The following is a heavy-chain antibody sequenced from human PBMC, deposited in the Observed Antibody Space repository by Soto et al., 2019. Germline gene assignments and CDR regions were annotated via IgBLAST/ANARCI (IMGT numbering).Heavy chain of an antibody. D-gene: IGHD3-3*01. CDR2: IYHSGST. CDR3: ARDPRVFRWSMNYDFWRGDGMDV. Sequence: QVQLQESGPGLVKPSGTLSLTCAVSGGSISSSNWWSWVRQPPGKGLEWIGEIYHSGSTNYNPSLKGRVTISVDKSKNQFSLKLSSVTAADTAVYYCARDPRVFRWSMNYDFWRGDGMDVWGQGTTVTVSS. V-gene: IGHV4-4*02. J-gene: IGHJ6*02. CDR1: GGSISSSNW.